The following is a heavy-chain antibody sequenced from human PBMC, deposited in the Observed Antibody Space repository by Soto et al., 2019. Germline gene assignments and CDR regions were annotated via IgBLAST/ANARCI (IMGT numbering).Heavy chain of an antibody. V-gene: IGHV4-59*01. CDR1: GGSISSYY. CDR2: IYYSGST. CDR3: ARDRPDYGAFDI. Sequence: SETLSLICTVSGGSISSYYWSWIRQPPGKGLEWIGYIYYSGSTNYNPSLKSRVTISVDTSKNQFSLKLSSVTAADTAVYYCARDRPDYGAFDIWGQGTMVTVSS. D-gene: IGHD4-17*01. J-gene: IGHJ3*02.